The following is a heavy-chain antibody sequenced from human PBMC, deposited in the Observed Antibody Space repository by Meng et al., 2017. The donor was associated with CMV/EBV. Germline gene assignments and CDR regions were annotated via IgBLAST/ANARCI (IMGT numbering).Heavy chain of an antibody. D-gene: IGHD2-2*01. Sequence: TLSRYAMSWVRKGPGKGLEWVSAISGSGGSTYYADNVKGRFTISRDNSKNTLYLQMNSLRAEDTAVYYCAKGYCSSTSCSPNWFDPWGQGTLVTVSS. J-gene: IGHJ5*02. V-gene: IGHV3-23*01. CDR2: ISGSGGST. CDR3: AKGYCSSTSCSPNWFDP. CDR1: TLSRYA.